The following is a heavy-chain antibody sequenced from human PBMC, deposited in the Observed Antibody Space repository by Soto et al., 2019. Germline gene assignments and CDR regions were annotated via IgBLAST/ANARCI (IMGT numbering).Heavy chain of an antibody. CDR1: GFSFSSYW. V-gene: IGHV3-74*01. CDR2: INRDGSTT. CDR3: ARESEDLTSNFDY. J-gene: IGHJ4*02. Sequence: EVQLVESGGGLVQRGGSLRLSCASSGFSFSSYWMHWVRQAPGKGLVWVSRINRDGSTTAYADSVKGRFIISRDNAKNTVYLQMNSLRAEDTAVYYCARESEDLTSNFDYWGQGTLVTVSS.